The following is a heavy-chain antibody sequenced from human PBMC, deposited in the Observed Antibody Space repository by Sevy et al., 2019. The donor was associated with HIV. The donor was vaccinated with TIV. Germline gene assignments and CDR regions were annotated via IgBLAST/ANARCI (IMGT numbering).Heavy chain of an antibody. Sequence: GGSLRLSCAASGFTFSSYSMNWVRQAPGKGLEWVSYISSSSSTIYYADSVKGRFTISRDNAKNSLYLQMNSLRDEDTAVYYCARATYGMVRGARFDYWGQGTLVTVSS. CDR3: ARATYGMVRGARFDY. CDR2: ISSSSSTI. V-gene: IGHV3-48*02. J-gene: IGHJ4*02. D-gene: IGHD3-10*01. CDR1: GFTFSSYS.